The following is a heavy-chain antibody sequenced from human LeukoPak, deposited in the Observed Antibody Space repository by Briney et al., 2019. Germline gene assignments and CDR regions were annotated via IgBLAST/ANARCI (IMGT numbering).Heavy chain of an antibody. V-gene: IGHV1-69*13. CDR3: ARDAGYCSSTSCSPTEYYYYGMDV. J-gene: IGHJ6*04. CDR1: GGTFSSYA. D-gene: IGHD2-2*03. CDR2: IIPIFGTA. Sequence: ASVKVSCKASGGTFSSYAISWVRQAPGQGLEWMGGIIPIFGTANYAQKFQGRVTITADESTSTAYMELSSLRSADTAVYYCARDAGYCSSTSCSPTEYYYYGMDVWGKGTTVPVSS.